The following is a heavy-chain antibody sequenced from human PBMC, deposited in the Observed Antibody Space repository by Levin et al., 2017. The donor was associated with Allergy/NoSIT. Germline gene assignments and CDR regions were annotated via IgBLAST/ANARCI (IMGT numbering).Heavy chain of an antibody. CDR2: INHSGST. J-gene: IGHJ5*02. CDR3: ARSYITPFHNWFDP. CDR1: GGSFSGYY. D-gene: IGHD3-10*01. V-gene: IGHV4-34*01. Sequence: SQTLSLTCSVYGGSFSGYYWSWIRQPPGKGLEWIGEINHSGSTNYNPSLKSRVTISVGTSKNQFSLRLSSVTATDTAVYYCARSYITPFHNWFDPWGQGTLVTVSS.